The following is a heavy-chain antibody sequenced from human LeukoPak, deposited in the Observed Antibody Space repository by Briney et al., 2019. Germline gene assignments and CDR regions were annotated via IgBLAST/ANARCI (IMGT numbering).Heavy chain of an antibody. D-gene: IGHD6-19*01. J-gene: IGHJ4*02. CDR3: AREQPGIAVAN. CDR1: GYTFTGDY. CDR2: INPNSGGT. Sequence: GASVKVSCKASGYTFTGDYMHWVRQAPGQGLEWMGWINPNSGGTNYAQKFQGRVTMTRDTSISTAYMELRRLRSDDTAVYYCAREQPGIAVANWGQGTLVTVSS. V-gene: IGHV1-2*02.